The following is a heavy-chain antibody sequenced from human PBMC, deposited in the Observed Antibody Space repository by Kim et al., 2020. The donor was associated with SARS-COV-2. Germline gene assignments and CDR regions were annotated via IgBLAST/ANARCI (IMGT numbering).Heavy chain of an antibody. Sequence: SETLSLTCTVSGGSISSGGYYWSWIRQHPGKGLEWIGYIYYSGSTYYNPSLKSRVTISVDTSKNQFSLKLSSVTAADTAVYYCARATSITMIVVVINAFDIWVQGTMVTVSS. CDR3: ARATSITMIVVVINAFDI. CDR2: IYYSGST. D-gene: IGHD3-22*01. J-gene: IGHJ3*02. V-gene: IGHV4-31*03. CDR1: GGSISSGGYY.